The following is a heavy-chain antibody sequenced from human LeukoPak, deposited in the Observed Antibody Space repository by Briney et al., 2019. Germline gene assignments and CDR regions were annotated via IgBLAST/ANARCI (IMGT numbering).Heavy chain of an antibody. CDR1: GGSISSSSYY. J-gene: IGHJ3*02. Sequence: SETLSLTCTVSGGSISSSSYYWGWIRQPPGKGLEWIGSIYYSGSTYYNPSLKSRVTISVDTSKNQFSLKLSSVTAADTAVYYCARSLAITMIVVPDAFDIWGQGTMVTVSS. V-gene: IGHV4-39*07. D-gene: IGHD3-22*01. CDR3: ARSLAITMIVVPDAFDI. CDR2: IYYSGST.